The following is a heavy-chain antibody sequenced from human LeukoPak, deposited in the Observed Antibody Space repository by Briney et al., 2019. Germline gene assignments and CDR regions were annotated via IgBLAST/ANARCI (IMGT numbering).Heavy chain of an antibody. CDR3: ALRGSSGYYGRAFDI. D-gene: IGHD3-22*01. V-gene: IGHV4-30-2*01. Sequence: SETLSLTCAVSGGSISSGGYSWSWIRQPPGKGLEWIGYIYHSGSTYYNPSLKSRVTISVDRSKNQFSLKLSSVTAADTAVYYCALRGSSGYYGRAFDIWGQGTMVTVSS. J-gene: IGHJ3*02. CDR1: GGSISSGGYS. CDR2: IYHSGST.